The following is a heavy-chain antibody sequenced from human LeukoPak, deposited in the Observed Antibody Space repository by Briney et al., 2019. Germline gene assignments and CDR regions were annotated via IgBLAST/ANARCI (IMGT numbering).Heavy chain of an antibody. D-gene: IGHD6-13*01. CDR3: ARGQQLDY. V-gene: IGHV1-18*01. CDR2: ISGHSSNT. J-gene: IGHJ4*02. Sequence: EASVKVSCKASGYTFTSYGVTWVRQAPGQGLEWMGWISGHSSNTKYAQKFQGRVTMTTDTSTSTAYMELRSLRSDETAVYYCARGQQLDYWGQGSLVTVSS. CDR1: GYTFTSYG.